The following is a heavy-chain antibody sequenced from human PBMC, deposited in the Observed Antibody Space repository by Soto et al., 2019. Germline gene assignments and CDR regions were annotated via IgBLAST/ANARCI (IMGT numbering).Heavy chain of an antibody. CDR1: GFTFRNYD. V-gene: IGHV3-13*05. CDR3: VRTDRDFYGLDV. J-gene: IGHJ6*02. CDR2: ISAAGDP. Sequence: EVQLVESGGGLVQPGGSLRLSCEASGFTFRNYDMHWVRQGTGKGLAWVSGISAAGDPDYADSVEGRFTSSRENAENSFFLQIYSLTVGATAVYYCVRTDRDFYGLDVWGQGSTVIVSS.